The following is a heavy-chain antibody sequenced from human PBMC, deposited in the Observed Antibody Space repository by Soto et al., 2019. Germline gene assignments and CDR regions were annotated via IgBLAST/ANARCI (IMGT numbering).Heavy chain of an antibody. Sequence: EVHLVESGGGLVQPGGSLRLSCAASGFTFSDHSMDWVRQAPGKGLEWVGRIRNKANRYTTEYAASVKCRFTIARDESKNSLYRQMNSLKAADTAAYYCPRVMLVVDGERRPSGDYWWQGTLVTVGS. CDR3: PRVMLVVDGERRPSGDY. V-gene: IGHV3-72*01. J-gene: IGHJ4*02. D-gene: IGHD2-8*02. CDR2: IRNKANRYTT. CDR1: GFTFSDHS.